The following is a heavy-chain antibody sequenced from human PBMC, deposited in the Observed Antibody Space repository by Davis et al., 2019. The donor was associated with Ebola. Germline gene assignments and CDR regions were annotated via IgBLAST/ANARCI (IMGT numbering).Heavy chain of an antibody. CDR3: ARGGLLWFGESLPEYFQH. CDR2: INPNSGGT. CDR1: GYTFTGYY. Sequence: AASVKVSCKASGYTFTGYYMHWVRQAPGQGLEWMGRINPNSGGTNYAQKFQGRVTMTRDTSISTAYMELSRLRSDDTAVYYCARGGLLWFGESLPEYFQHWGQGTLVTVSS. J-gene: IGHJ1*01. D-gene: IGHD3-10*01. V-gene: IGHV1-2*06.